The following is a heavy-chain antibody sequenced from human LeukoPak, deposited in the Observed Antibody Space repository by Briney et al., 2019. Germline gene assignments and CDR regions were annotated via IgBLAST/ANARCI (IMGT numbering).Heavy chain of an antibody. V-gene: IGHV4-59*01. CDR2: IHYSGST. D-gene: IGHD6-13*01. J-gene: IGHJ2*01. CDR3: ARVYYSSSYDYWYVDL. Sequence: SETLSLTCTVSGGSISSYYWSWIRQPPGKGLEWIGYIHYSGSTNYNPSLKSRVTISVDTSKNQFSLKLSSVTAADTAVYYCARVYYSSSYDYWYVDLWGRGTLVTVSS. CDR1: GGSISSYY.